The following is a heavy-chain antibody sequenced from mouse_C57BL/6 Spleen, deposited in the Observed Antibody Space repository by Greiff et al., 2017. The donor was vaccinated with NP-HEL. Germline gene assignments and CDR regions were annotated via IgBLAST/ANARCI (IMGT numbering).Heavy chain of an antibody. Sequence: VQLKQSGPELVKPGASVKMSCKASGYTFTDYNMHWVKQSHGKSLEWIGYINPNNGGTSYNQKFKGKATLTVNKSSSTAYMELRSLTSEDSAVYYCARYPSYYLGAMDYWGQGTSVTVSS. CDR2: INPNNGGT. CDR3: ARYPSYYLGAMDY. D-gene: IGHD1-1*01. CDR1: GYTFTDYN. J-gene: IGHJ4*01. V-gene: IGHV1-22*01.